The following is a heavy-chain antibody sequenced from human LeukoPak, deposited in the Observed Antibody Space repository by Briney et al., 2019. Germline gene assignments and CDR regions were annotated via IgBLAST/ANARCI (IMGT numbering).Heavy chain of an antibody. CDR2: ISGSGGST. J-gene: IGHJ4*02. Sequence: PGGSLRLSCAASGFTVSSNYMSWVRQAPGKGLEWVSAISGSGGSTYYADSVKGRFTISRDNSKNTLYLQMNSPRAEDTAVYYCAKALSFGVSYYFDYWGQGTLVTVSS. V-gene: IGHV3-23*01. CDR3: AKALSFGVSYYFDY. D-gene: IGHD3-3*01. CDR1: GFTVSSNY.